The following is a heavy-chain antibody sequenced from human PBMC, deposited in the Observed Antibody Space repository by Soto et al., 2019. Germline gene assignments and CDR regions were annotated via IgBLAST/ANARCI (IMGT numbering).Heavy chain of an antibody. D-gene: IGHD2-15*01. CDR2: IDWDDDK. Sequence: GSGPTLVNPTQTLTLTCTFSGFSLSTSGMCVSWIRQPPGKALEWLARIDWDDDKYYSTSLKTRLTISKDTSKNQVVLTMTNMDPVDTATYYCARTTLGYCSGGSCYSGWFDPWGQGTLVTVSS. V-gene: IGHV2-70*11. CDR1: GFSLSTSGMC. J-gene: IGHJ5*02. CDR3: ARTTLGYCSGGSCYSGWFDP.